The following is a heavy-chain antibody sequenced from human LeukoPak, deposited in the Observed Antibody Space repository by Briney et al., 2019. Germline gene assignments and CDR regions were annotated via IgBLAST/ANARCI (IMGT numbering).Heavy chain of an antibody. CDR3: EQDFFPNPL. J-gene: IGHJ4*02. Sequence: GGSLRLSCAASGFTFSTYAMSWVRQVPGKGLEWVSTISSLVSRTYYTDSVKGRFTISRDNSKNTPYLQMNSLRAEDTAIYYCEQDFFPNPLWGQGTLVTVSS. CDR2: ISSLVSRT. V-gene: IGHV3-23*01. CDR1: GFTFSTYA. D-gene: IGHD3-3*01.